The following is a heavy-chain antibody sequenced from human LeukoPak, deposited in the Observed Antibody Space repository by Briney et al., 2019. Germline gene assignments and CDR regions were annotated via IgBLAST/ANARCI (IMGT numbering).Heavy chain of an antibody. Sequence: ASVKLSCKASGYTFTGYYMHWVRQAPGQGLEWMGRINPNSGGTNYAQKFQGRVTMTRDTSISTAYMELSRLRSDDTAVYYCARDAYVHNAFDIWGQGTMVTVSS. D-gene: IGHD1-1*01. CDR2: INPNSGGT. CDR3: ARDAYVHNAFDI. J-gene: IGHJ3*02. V-gene: IGHV1-2*06. CDR1: GYTFTGYY.